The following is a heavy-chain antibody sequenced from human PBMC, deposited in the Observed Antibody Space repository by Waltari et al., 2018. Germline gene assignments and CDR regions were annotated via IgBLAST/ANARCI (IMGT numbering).Heavy chain of an antibody. CDR1: GFTFSSYS. CDR2: ISSSSSFI. J-gene: IGHJ6*02. D-gene: IGHD2-15*01. Sequence: VQLVESGGGLVKPGGSLRLSCAASGFTFSSYSMNWVRQATGEGLEWVSSISSSSSFIYYADSVKGRFTISRDNAQNSLYLQMTSLRSEDTAVYYCALDWPRSCSGGICYGMDVWGQGTTVTVSS. CDR3: ALDWPRSCSGGICYGMDV. V-gene: IGHV3-21*04.